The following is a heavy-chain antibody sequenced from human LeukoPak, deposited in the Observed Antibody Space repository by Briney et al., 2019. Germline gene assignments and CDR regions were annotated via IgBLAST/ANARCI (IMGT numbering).Heavy chain of an antibody. V-gene: IGHV1-69*02. Sequence: GASVKVSCNASGGTFSSYSISWVRQAPGQGLEWMGRIIPILGITNYAQKFQGRVTITADKSTSTAYMELSSLRSEDTVVYYCAQHLAATNALDLWGQGTLVTVSS. J-gene: IGHJ1*01. D-gene: IGHD5-12*01. CDR1: GGTFSSYS. CDR3: AQHLAATNALDL. CDR2: IIPILGIT.